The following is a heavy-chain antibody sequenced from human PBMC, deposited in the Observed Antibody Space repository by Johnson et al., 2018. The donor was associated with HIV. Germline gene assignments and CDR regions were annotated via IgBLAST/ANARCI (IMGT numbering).Heavy chain of an antibody. D-gene: IGHD3-22*01. V-gene: IGHV3-30*04. CDR2: ISYDGSNK. J-gene: IGHJ3*02. Sequence: QVQLVESGGGVVQPGRSLRLSCAASGFTFSSYAMHWVRQAPGKGLEWVAVISYDGSNKYYADSVKGRFTISRDNSKNTLYLQMNSLRAEDTAVYYCARERYYYDSSGSYNPHAFDIWGQGTMVTVSS. CDR1: GFTFSSYA. CDR3: ARERYYYDSSGSYNPHAFDI.